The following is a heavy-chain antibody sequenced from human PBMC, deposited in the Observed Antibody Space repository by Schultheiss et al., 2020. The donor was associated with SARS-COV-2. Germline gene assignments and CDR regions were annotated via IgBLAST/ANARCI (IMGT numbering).Heavy chain of an antibody. Sequence: SETLSLTCTVSGGSISSYYWSWIRQPPGKGLEWIGYIYYSGSTNYNPSLKSRVTISVDTSKNQFSLKLSSVTAADTAVYYCARHQGGGLGGPPGATYSASFDYWGQGTLVTVSS. CDR3: ARHQGGGLGGPPGATYSASFDY. CDR1: GGSISSYY. CDR2: IYYSGST. J-gene: IGHJ4*02. V-gene: IGHV4-59*08. D-gene: IGHD1-26*01.